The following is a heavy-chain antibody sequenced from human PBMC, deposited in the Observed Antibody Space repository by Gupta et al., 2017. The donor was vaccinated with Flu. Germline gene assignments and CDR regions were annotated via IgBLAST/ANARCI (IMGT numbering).Heavy chain of an antibody. CDR2: ISWNSGSI. Sequence: WVSGISWNSGSIGYADSVKGRFTISRDNAKNSLYLQMNSLRAEDTALYYCAKGATRIYCSGGSCERDWYFDLWGRGTLVTVSS. J-gene: IGHJ2*01. V-gene: IGHV3-9*01. CDR3: AKGATRIYCSGGSCERDWYFDL. D-gene: IGHD2-15*01.